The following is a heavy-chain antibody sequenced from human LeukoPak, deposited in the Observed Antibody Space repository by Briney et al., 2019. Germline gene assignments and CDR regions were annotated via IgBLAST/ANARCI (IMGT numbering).Heavy chain of an antibody. J-gene: IGHJ4*02. CDR3: AKGQVAGPTNNRFDY. Sequence: GGSLRLSCAASGFSFDLYAMNWVRQAPEKGLEWVSVISGSGGSTYYADSVKGRFTISRDNSKNTLYLQMNSLRAEDTAVYYCAKGQVAGPTNNRFDYWGQGTLVTVSS. CDR1: GFSFDLYA. V-gene: IGHV3-23*01. D-gene: IGHD6-19*01. CDR2: ISGSGGST.